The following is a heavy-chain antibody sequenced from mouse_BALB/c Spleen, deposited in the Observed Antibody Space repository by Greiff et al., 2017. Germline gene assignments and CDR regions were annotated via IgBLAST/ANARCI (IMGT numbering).Heavy chain of an antibody. CDR3: ARDEDGYIDY. J-gene: IGHJ2*01. V-gene: IGHV5-6-5*01. CDR2: ISSGGST. D-gene: IGHD2-3*01. Sequence: EVMLVESGGGLVKPGGSLKLSCAASGFTFSSYAMSWVRQTPEKRLEWVASISSGGSTYYPDSVKGRFTISRDNARNILYLQMSSLRSEDTAMYYCARDEDGYIDYWGQGTTLTVSS. CDR1: GFTFSSYA.